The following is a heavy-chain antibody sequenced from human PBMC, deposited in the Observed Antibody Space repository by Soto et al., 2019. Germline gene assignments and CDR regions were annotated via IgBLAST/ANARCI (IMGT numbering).Heavy chain of an antibody. CDR1: GGSISSSSYY. CDR2: IYYSGST. V-gene: IGHV4-39*01. CDR3: ARRVYSGSYPAHFDY. Sequence: QLQLQESGPGLVKPSETLSLTCTVSGGSISSSSYYWGWIRQPPGKRLEWIGSIYYSGSTYSNPSLKSRVTISVDTSKSQFALKLSAVTAADTAVYYCARRVYSGSYPAHFDYWGQGTLLTVSS. D-gene: IGHD1-26*01. J-gene: IGHJ4*02.